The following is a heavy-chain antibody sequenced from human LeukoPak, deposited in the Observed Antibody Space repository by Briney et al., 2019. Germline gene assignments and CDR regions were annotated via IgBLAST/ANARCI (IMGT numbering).Heavy chain of an antibody. CDR1: GGSISSSNYY. CDR3: ARGGPLVWFDP. CDR2: IYYSGST. Sequence: SETLSLTCTVSGGSISSSNYYWGWIRQPPGKGLEWIGYIYYSGSTNYNPSLKSRVTISVDTSKNQFSLKLSSVTAADTAVYYCARGGPLVWFDPWGQGTLVTVSS. D-gene: IGHD1-26*01. V-gene: IGHV4-61*05. J-gene: IGHJ5*02.